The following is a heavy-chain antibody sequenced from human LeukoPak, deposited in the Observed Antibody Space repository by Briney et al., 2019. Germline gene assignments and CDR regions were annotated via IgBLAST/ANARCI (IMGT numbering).Heavy chain of an antibody. D-gene: IGHD1-26*01. CDR3: VRGVGGEYFYFDR. V-gene: IGHV4-30-4*07. Sequence: PSETLSLACGVSGDSISSDGHSWSWIRQPPGKGLEWVGYIYHSGAAYHNPSLKSRLALSVDTSNNQFSLRLRSVTAADTAVYYCVRGVGGEYFYFDRWGQGALVTVSA. CDR1: GDSISSDGHS. J-gene: IGHJ4*02. CDR2: IYHSGAA.